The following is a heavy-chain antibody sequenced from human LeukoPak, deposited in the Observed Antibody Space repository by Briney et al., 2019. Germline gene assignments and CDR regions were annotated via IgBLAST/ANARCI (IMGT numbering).Heavy chain of an antibody. CDR3: AKDVTGDIVATIIDY. D-gene: IGHD5-12*01. V-gene: IGHV3-23*01. Sequence: GGSLRLSCAASGFTFSSYAMSWVRQAPGKGLEWVSAISGSGGSTYYADSVKGRFTISRDNSKNTLYLQMNSLRAEDTAVYYCAKDVTGDIVATIIDYWGQGTLVTVSS. CDR2: ISGSGGST. J-gene: IGHJ4*02. CDR1: GFTFSSYA.